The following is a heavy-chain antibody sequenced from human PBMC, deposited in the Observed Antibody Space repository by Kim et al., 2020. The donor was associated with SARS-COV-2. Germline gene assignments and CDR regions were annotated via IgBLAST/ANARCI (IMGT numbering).Heavy chain of an antibody. CDR1: GFTFDDYA. Sequence: GGSLRLSCAASGFTFDDYAMHWVRQAPGKGLEWVSGISWNSGSIGYADSVKGRFTISRDNAKNSLYLQMNSLRAEDTALYYCASTGGFGELGSVDYWGQGTLVTVSS. J-gene: IGHJ4*02. CDR3: ASTGGFGELGSVDY. CDR2: ISWNSGSI. D-gene: IGHD3-10*01. V-gene: IGHV3-9*01.